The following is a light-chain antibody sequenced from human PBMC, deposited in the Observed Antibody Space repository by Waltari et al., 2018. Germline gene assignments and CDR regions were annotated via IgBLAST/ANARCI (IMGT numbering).Light chain of an antibody. J-gene: IGLJ2*01. CDR2: DVS. CDR3: SSYISSSTLEL. Sequence: QSALTQPASVSGSPGQSITISCTGTSSDAAGYNYVSCYLPHPGNAPKLMIYDVSNRPSGVSNRFSGSKSGNTASLTISGLQAEDEADYYCSSYISSSTLELFGGGTSLTVL. V-gene: IGLV2-14*03. CDR1: SSDAAGYNY.